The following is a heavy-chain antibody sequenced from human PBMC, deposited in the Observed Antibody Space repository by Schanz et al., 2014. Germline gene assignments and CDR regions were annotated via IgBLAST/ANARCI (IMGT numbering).Heavy chain of an antibody. Sequence: VQLEQSGAEVKKPGSSVKVSCKASGGTFSKYNIMWVRQVPGQGLEWMGWMNPDSGNTGYAQKFQGRVTMTRNTSISTAYMELSSLRSEDTAVYYCARGRGCTGGSCYSWFDLWGQGTLVTVAS. D-gene: IGHD2-15*01. V-gene: IGHV1-8*01. CDR3: ARGRGCTGGSCYSWFDL. CDR2: MNPDSGNT. CDR1: GGTFSKYN. J-gene: IGHJ5*02.